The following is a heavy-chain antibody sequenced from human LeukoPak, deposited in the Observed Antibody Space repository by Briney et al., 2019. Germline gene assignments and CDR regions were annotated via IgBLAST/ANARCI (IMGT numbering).Heavy chain of an antibody. CDR1: GGSISSGDYY. CDR2: IYYSGST. V-gene: IGHV4-39*01. Sequence: SETLSLTCTVSGGSISSGDYYWSWIRQRPGKGLEWIGTIYYSGSTYYNPSLKSRVTFSLDASNNQFSLKLSSVTAADTAVYFCARHNPFRPFPDYWGQGTLVTVSS. CDR3: ARHNPFRPFPDY. D-gene: IGHD2/OR15-2a*01. J-gene: IGHJ4*02.